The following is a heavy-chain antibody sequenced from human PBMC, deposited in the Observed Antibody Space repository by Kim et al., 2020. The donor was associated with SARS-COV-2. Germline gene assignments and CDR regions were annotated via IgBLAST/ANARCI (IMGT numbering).Heavy chain of an antibody. Sequence: SETLSLTCAVSGGSISSSNWWSWVRQPPGKGLEWIGEIYHSGSTNYNPSLKSRVTISVDKSKNQFSLKLSSVTAADTAVYYCARDLLHDIVVVPAAMPWGGGMDVWGQGTTVTVSS. CDR3: ARDLLHDIVVVPAAMPWGGGMDV. D-gene: IGHD2-2*01. J-gene: IGHJ6*02. V-gene: IGHV4-4*02. CDR1: GGSISSSNW. CDR2: IYHSGST.